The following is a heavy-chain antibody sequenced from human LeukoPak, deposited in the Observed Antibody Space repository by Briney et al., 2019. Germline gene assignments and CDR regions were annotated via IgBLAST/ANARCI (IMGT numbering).Heavy chain of an antibody. CDR1: GFTFSSYD. J-gene: IGHJ4*02. CDR2: IDTAGDT. V-gene: IGHV3-13*01. CDR3: ARDLEGSGSFYRPSYDY. D-gene: IGHD3-10*01. Sequence: PGGSLRLSCAASGFTFSSYDMHWVRHATGKGLEWVSGIDTAGDTYYPGSVKGRFTISRENAKNSLYLQMNSLRAGDTAVYYCARDLEGSGSFYRPSYDYWGQGTLVTVSS.